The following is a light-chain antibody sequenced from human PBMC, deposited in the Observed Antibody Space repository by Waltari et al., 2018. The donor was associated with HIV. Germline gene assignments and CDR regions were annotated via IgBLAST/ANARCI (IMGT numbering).Light chain of an antibody. Sequence: QAVLTQPPSASASSGQKITISCSGGDSNVGSHYVYWYHQFTGGAPKLLLYNNNQRSSWVPDRFSGSRSGTAASLAISGLRSEDEGIYFCGVWDDNLRGVFGGGTRLTVL. CDR3: GVWDDNLRGV. J-gene: IGLJ2*01. CDR1: DSNVGSHY. CDR2: NNN. V-gene: IGLV1-47*01.